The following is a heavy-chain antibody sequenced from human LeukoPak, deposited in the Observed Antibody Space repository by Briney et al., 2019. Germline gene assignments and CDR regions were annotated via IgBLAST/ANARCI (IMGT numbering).Heavy chain of an antibody. J-gene: IGHJ4*02. CDR2: INPNSGGT. Sequence: ASVTVSCKASGYTFTGYYMHWVRQAPGQGLEWMGWINPNSGGTNYAQKFQGRVTMTRDTSISTTYMGLSRLRSDDTAVYYCTVRDRDYWGQGTLVTVSS. CDR1: GYTFTGYY. V-gene: IGHV1-2*02. D-gene: IGHD3-10*01. CDR3: TVRDRDY.